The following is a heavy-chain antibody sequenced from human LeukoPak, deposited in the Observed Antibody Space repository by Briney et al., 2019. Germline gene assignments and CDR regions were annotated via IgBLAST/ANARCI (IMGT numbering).Heavy chain of an antibody. Sequence: GASLKLCCKAAVSTVSSSAVSWVRQAPGQGLEWRGGIIAIFGTANYAQKFQGRVTITADKSTSTAYMELSSLRSEDTAVYYCARRGIAVAADHFDYWGQGTLVTV. J-gene: IGHJ4*02. CDR3: ARRGIAVAADHFDY. CDR2: IIAIFGTA. CDR1: VSTVSSSA. D-gene: IGHD6-19*01. V-gene: IGHV1-69*06.